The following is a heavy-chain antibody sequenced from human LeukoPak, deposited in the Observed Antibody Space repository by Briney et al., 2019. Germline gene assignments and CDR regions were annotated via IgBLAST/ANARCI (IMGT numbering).Heavy chain of an antibody. V-gene: IGHV3-23*01. D-gene: IGHD2-15*01. CDR2: ISGSGGST. J-gene: IGHJ4*02. Sequence: GGSLRLSCAASGFTFSSYAMSWVRQAPGKGLEWVSAISGSGGSTYYADSVKGRFTISRDNSKNTLYLQMNSLRAEDTAVYYCAKDQCSGGSCCCDYWGQGTLVTVSS. CDR1: GFTFSSYA. CDR3: AKDQCSGGSCCCDY.